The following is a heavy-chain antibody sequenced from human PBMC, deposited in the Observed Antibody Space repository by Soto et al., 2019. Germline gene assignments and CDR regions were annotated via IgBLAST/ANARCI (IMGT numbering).Heavy chain of an antibody. CDR2: IWYDGTSK. Sequence: QVQLVESGGGVVQPGRSLRLSCAASGFTFRNHAMHWVRQAPGKGLEWVGLIWYDGTSKYYADSVKGRFTISRDNSKNTLYLEMNSLRVEDTAISYCARDQGVVIIKDHWGQGPLVTVAS. CDR1: GFTFRNHA. CDR3: ARDQGVVIIKDH. J-gene: IGHJ4*02. D-gene: IGHD2-8*01. V-gene: IGHV3-33*08.